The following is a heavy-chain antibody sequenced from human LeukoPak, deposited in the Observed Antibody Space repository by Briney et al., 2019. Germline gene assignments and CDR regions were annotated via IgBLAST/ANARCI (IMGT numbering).Heavy chain of an antibody. CDR3: ARVGRGDYTWGSYSCDH. J-gene: IGHJ4*02. D-gene: IGHD3-16*01. Sequence: SETLSLTCTVSGDSISSYHWSWIRQRPGKGLEWIGYISYSGNTNYNPSLKSRVTISVDTSKNQFSLKLSSVTAADTAVYYCARVGRGDYTWGSYSCDHWGQGTLVTVSS. CDR1: GDSISSYH. CDR2: ISYSGNT. V-gene: IGHV4-59*01.